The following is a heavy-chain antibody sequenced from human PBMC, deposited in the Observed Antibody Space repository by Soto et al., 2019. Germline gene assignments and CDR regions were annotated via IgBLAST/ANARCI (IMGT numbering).Heavy chain of an antibody. D-gene: IGHD2-2*01. V-gene: IGHV4-31*03. CDR2: IYYSGST. CDR1: GGSISSGGYY. CDR3: ARSSSTSTAFDY. Sequence: SETLSLTCTVSGGSISSGGYYWSWIRQHPGKGLEWIGYIYYSGSTYYNPSLKSRVTISVDTSKNQFSLKLSSVTAADTAVYYCARSSSTSTAFDYWGQGTLVTVS. J-gene: IGHJ4*02.